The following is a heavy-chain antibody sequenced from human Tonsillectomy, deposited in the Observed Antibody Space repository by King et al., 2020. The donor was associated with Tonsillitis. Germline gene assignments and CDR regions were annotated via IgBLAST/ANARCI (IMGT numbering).Heavy chain of an antibody. D-gene: IGHD2/OR15-2a*01. CDR1: GFAFSSFS. Sequence: VQLVESGGGVVQPGKSLRLSCAASGFAFSSFSMHWVRQAPGKGLEWVAVISRDGSSEYYADSVKGRFTISRDNSKNTLYLQMNTLTSADAAVYYCASNIIDAGDTNCDDGGQGTLVTVSS. J-gene: IGHJ4*02. V-gene: IGHV3-30*04. CDR2: ISRDGSSE. CDR3: ASNIIDAGDTNCDD.